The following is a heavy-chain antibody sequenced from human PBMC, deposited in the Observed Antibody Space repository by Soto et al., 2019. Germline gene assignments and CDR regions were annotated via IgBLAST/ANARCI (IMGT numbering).Heavy chain of an antibody. Sequence: PSETLSLTCTVSGDSMTKNYRSWSMTNYYYWSWIRQTPGKGLEWIGYVESSGRTDYKPSLASRVTLSLDSSQNQFSLTLRSVTTAYRALYFCARGVYVAYLDYWGQGIPVTVSS. CDR2: VESSGRT. D-gene: IGHD3-10*02. CDR3: ARGVYVAYLDY. V-gene: IGHV4-61*08. CDR1: GDSMTKNYRSWSMTNYYY. J-gene: IGHJ4*02.